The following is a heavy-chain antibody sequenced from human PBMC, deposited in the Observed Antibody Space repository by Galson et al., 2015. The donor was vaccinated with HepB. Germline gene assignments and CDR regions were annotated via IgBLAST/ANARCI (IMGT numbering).Heavy chain of an antibody. CDR3: ARGSYIWVTSLIWYFDL. V-gene: IGHV3-21*01. J-gene: IGHJ2*01. D-gene: IGHD4-17*01. CDR2: ISSSSSYI. CDR1: GFTFSSYS. Sequence: SLRLSCAASGFTFSSYSMNWVRQAPGKGLEWVSSISSSSSYIYYADSVKGRFTISRDNAKNSLYLQMNSLRAEDTAVYYCARGSYIWVTSLIWYFDLWGRGTLVTVSS.